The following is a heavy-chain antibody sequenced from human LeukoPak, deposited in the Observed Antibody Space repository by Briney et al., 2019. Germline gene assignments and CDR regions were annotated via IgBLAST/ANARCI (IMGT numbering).Heavy chain of an antibody. J-gene: IGHJ4*02. CDR1: GFALSSYG. D-gene: IGHD3-9*01. V-gene: IGHV3-23*01. CDR2: ISGSGGST. Sequence: GGSLRLSCAASGFALSSYGMSWVRQAPGKGLEWVSAISGSGGSTYYADSVKGRFTISRDHSKNTLYLQMNSLRAEDTAVYYCAKETRVTAGRYFDWLLSGYYFDYWGQGTLVTVSS. CDR3: AKETRVTAGRYFDWLLSGYYFDY.